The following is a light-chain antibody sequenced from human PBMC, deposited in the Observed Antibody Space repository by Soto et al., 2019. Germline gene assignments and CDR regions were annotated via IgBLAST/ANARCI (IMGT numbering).Light chain of an antibody. CDR3: QQYGRSPKT. CDR1: QSVSSNN. Sequence: EIVLTQSPGTLSLSPGERATLSCRASQSVSSNNLAWYQQKPGQAPRLLIYGASNRATGLPDRFSGSGSGTDFTLTISRLEPEDSGVFYCQQYGRSPKTFGQGTKLEIK. V-gene: IGKV3-20*01. CDR2: GAS. J-gene: IGKJ2*01.